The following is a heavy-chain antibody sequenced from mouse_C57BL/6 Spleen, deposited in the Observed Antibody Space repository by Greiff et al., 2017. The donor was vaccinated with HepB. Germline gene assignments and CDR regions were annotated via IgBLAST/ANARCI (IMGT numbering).Heavy chain of an antibody. CDR3: ARWGSYEGFAY. CDR2: INPNNGGT. CDR1: GYTFTDYY. J-gene: IGHJ3*01. Sequence: EVQLQQSGPELVKPGASVKISCKASGYTFTDYYMNWVKQSHGKSLEWIGDINPNNGGTSYNQKFKGKATLTVDKSSSTAYMELRSLTSEDSAVYYCARWGSYEGFAYWGQRTLVTISA. D-gene: IGHD2-12*01. V-gene: IGHV1-26*01.